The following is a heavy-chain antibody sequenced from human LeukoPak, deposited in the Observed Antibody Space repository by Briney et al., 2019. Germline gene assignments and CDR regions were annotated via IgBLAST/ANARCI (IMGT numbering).Heavy chain of an antibody. D-gene: IGHD1-26*01. CDR1: GGSFSGYY. V-gene: IGHV4-34*01. CDR3: AREGGQYYFDY. J-gene: IGHJ4*02. CDR2: INHSGST. Sequence: ASETLSLTCAVYGGSFSGYYWSWIRQPPGKGLEWIGEINHSGSTNYNPSLKSRVTISVDTSKNQFSLKLTSVTAADTAVYYCAREGGQYYFDYWGQGTLVTVSS.